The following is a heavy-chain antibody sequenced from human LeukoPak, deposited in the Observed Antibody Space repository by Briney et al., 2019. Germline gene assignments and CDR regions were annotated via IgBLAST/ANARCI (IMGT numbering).Heavy chain of an antibody. D-gene: IGHD1-26*01. Sequence: TGGSLRLSCAASGFTFSSYSMNWVRQAPGKGLVWVSRINSDGSSTSYADSVKGRFTISRENAKNTLYLQMNSLRAEDTAVYYLAIYVVGATRYAFDIWGKGTMLTVSS. CDR1: GFTFSSYS. V-gene: IGHV3-74*01. J-gene: IGHJ3*02. CDR2: INSDGSST. CDR3: AIYVVGATRYAFDI.